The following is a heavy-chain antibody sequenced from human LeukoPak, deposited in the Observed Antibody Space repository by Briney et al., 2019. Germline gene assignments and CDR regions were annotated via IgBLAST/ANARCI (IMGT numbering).Heavy chain of an antibody. J-gene: IGHJ4*02. V-gene: IGHV3-23*01. Sequence: PSETLSLTCAVSGYSISSGYYWGWIRQPPGKGLEWVSAISGSGGSTYYADSVKGRFTISRDNSKNTLYLQMNSLRAEDTAVYYCAKSGIGITMIVPFDYWGQGTLVTVSS. D-gene: IGHD3-22*01. CDR2: ISGSGGST. CDR3: AKSGIGITMIVPFDY. CDR1: GYSISSGYY.